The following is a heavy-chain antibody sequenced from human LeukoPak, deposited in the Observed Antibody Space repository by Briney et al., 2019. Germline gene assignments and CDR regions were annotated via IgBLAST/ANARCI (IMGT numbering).Heavy chain of an antibody. CDR2: IIPIFGTA. V-gene: IGHV1-69*13. J-gene: IGHJ6*02. Sequence: SVKVSCKASGYTFTGYYIHWVRQAPGQGLEWMGGIIPIFGTANYAQKFQGRVTITADESTSTAYMELGSLRSEDTAVYYCARDLLQLWMYYYYGMDVWGQGTTVTVSS. D-gene: IGHD5-18*01. CDR1: GYTFTGYY. CDR3: ARDLLQLWMYYYYGMDV.